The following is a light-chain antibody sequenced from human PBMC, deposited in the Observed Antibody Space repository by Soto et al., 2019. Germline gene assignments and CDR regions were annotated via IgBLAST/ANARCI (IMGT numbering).Light chain of an antibody. CDR3: QQYHIWPPWT. V-gene: IGKV3-15*01. Sequence: IVMTQSTATLFVYPGVRASLSCRASQSLSTNLACYQHKPGEAPWLLIYAASTRATGIPARFSGSGFGTEFTLTTSSLQSQDFAVYCCQQYHIWPPWTFGQGAKVDIK. J-gene: IGKJ1*01. CDR1: QSLSTN. CDR2: AAS.